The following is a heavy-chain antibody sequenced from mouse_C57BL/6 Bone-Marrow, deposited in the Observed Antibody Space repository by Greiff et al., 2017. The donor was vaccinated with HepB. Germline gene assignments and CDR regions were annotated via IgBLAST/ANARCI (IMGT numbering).Heavy chain of an antibody. CDR1: GFTFSDYG. J-gene: IGHJ2*01. CDR3: ASHSNGGY. Sequence: DVMLVESGGGLVKPGGSLKLSCAASGFTFSDYGMHWVRQAPEKGLEWVAYISSGSSTIYYADTVKGRFTISRDNAKNTLFLQMTSLRSEDTAMYYCASHSNGGYWGQGTTLTVSS. V-gene: IGHV5-17*01. CDR2: ISSGSSTI. D-gene: IGHD2-5*01.